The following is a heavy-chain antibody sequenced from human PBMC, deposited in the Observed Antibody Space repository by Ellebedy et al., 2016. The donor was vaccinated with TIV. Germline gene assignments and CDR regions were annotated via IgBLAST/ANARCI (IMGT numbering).Heavy chain of an antibody. Sequence: GGSLRLSCAASGFTFSSYAMHWVRQAPGKGLEWVAVISYDGSNKYYADSVKGRFTISRDNSKNTLYLQMNSLRAEDTAVYDCARGSGSYSAYFDYWGQGTLVTVSS. V-gene: IGHV3-30-3*01. CDR1: GFTFSSYA. D-gene: IGHD1-26*01. J-gene: IGHJ4*02. CDR3: ARGSGSYSAYFDY. CDR2: ISYDGSNK.